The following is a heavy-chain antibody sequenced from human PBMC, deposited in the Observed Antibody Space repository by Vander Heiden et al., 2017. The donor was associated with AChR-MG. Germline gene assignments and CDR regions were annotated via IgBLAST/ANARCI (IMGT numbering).Heavy chain of an antibody. Sequence: QPQLQESGPGLVKPSETLSLTCTVSGGSISRSTYYWGWIRQPPGKGLEWIGTIYYRGSTYYNPSLKSRVTISVDTSKNQFSLKLSSVTAADTAVYYCGRQKEGFGEVFYGAFDICGQGTMVTVSS. D-gene: IGHD3-10*01. J-gene: IGHJ3*02. CDR3: GRQKEGFGEVFYGAFDI. V-gene: IGHV4-39*01. CDR2: IYYRGST. CDR1: GGSISRSTYY.